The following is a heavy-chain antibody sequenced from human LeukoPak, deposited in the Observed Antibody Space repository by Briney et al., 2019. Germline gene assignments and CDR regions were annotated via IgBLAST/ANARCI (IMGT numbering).Heavy chain of an antibody. J-gene: IGHJ5*02. CDR1: GYTFTSYA. V-gene: IGHV1-3*01. Sequence: ASVTVSCTASGYTFTSYAMHWVRQAPGQRLEWMGWINAGNGNTKYSQKLQGRVTITRDTSASTAYMELSSLISEDTAVYYCARDRGGYFNWFDPWGQGTLVTVSS. D-gene: IGHD3-10*01. CDR3: ARDRGGYFNWFDP. CDR2: INAGNGNT.